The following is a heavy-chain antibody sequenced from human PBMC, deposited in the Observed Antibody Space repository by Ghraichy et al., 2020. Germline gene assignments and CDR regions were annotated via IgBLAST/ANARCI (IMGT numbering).Heavy chain of an antibody. CDR3: ARSPYSYGYYYYYMDV. Sequence: GGSLRLSCAASGFTFSSYWMHWVRQAPGKGLVWVSRINSDGSSTSYADSVKGRFPISRDNAKNTLYLQMNSLRTEDTAVYYCARSPYSYGYYYYYMDVWGKGTTVTVSS. CDR2: INSDGSST. V-gene: IGHV3-74*01. CDR1: GFTFSSYW. J-gene: IGHJ6*03. D-gene: IGHD5-18*01.